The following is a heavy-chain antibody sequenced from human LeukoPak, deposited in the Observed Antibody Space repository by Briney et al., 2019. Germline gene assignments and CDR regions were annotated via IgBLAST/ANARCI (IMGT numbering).Heavy chain of an antibody. CDR1: GYTFTGYY. Sequence: GASVKVSCKASGYTFTGYYMHWVRQAPGQGLEWMGWINPNSGGTNYAQKFQGRVTMTRDTSISTAYMELSRLRSDDTAVYYCARESRYSSGWLYYYYYGMDVWGQGTTVTVSS. CDR2: INPNSGGT. D-gene: IGHD6-19*01. V-gene: IGHV1-2*02. J-gene: IGHJ6*02. CDR3: ARESRYSSGWLYYYYYGMDV.